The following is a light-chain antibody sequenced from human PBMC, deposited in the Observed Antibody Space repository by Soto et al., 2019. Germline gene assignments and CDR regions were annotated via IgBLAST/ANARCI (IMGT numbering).Light chain of an antibody. V-gene: IGLV2-14*01. CDR1: SSDIGGYNY. Sequence: QSALTQPASVSGSPGQSITISCTGTSSDIGGYNYVSWYQQHPDKAHKLMIYEVTNRPSGVSNRFSGSKSGNTASLTISGLKAEDEADYDCSSYTSISTLVFGGGTKLTVL. CDR3: SSYTSISTLV. CDR2: EVT. J-gene: IGLJ3*02.